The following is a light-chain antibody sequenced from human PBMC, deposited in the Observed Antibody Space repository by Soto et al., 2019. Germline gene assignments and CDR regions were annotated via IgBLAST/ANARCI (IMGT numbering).Light chain of an antibody. Sequence: QAVVTQSSSASASLGSSVKLTCTLSSGHSSYIIAWHQQPPGKAPRYLMNFEGSGTYNKGSGVPDRFSGSSSGADRYLIISNLQFEDEADYYCETWDSNTRVFGTGTKLTVL. V-gene: IGLV4-60*02. CDR1: SGHSSYI. J-gene: IGLJ1*01. CDR2: FEGSGTY. CDR3: ETWDSNTRV.